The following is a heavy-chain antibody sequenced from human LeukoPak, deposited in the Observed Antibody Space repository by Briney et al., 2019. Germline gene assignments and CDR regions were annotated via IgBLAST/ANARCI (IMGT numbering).Heavy chain of an antibody. Sequence: GASVKVSCKASGYTFTSYDINWVRQATGQGLEWMGWMNANSGNTGYAQKFQGRVTMTRDTSISTAYMELSCLRSEDTAVYYCARRGITMDVWGQGTTVTVSS. D-gene: IGHD3-10*01. J-gene: IGHJ6*02. CDR2: MNANSGNT. CDR1: GYTFTSYD. CDR3: ARRGITMDV. V-gene: IGHV1-8*01.